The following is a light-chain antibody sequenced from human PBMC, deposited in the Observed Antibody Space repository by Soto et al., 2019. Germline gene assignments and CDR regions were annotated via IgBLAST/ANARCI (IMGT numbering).Light chain of an antibody. CDR3: QSYDSGLSGYV. Sequence: QSVLTQPPSVSEAPGQRVTISCTGSSSNIGAGYEAHWYQQVPGRAPKLLIYENNNRPSGVPDRFSGSKSGTSASLAITGLQAEDEAEYYCQSYDSGLSGYVFGTGTKVTVL. J-gene: IGLJ1*01. V-gene: IGLV1-40*01. CDR1: SSNIGAGYE. CDR2: ENN.